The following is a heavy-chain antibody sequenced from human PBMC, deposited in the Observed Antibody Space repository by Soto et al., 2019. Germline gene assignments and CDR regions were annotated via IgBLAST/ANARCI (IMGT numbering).Heavy chain of an antibody. V-gene: IGHV4-39*02. J-gene: IGHJ3*02. D-gene: IGHD3-9*01. Sequence: SETLSLTCTVSGGSISSSSYYWGWIRQPPGKGLEWIGSIYYSGSTYYNPSLKSRVTISVDTSKNQFSLKLSSVTAADTAVYYCAKDEVLRYFDWLSYAFDIWGQGTMVTVSS. CDR2: IYYSGST. CDR1: GGSISSSSYY. CDR3: AKDEVLRYFDWLSYAFDI.